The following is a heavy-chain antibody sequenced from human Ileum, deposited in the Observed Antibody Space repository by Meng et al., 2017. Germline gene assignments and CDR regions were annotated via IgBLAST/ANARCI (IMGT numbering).Heavy chain of an antibody. V-gene: IGHV3-7*01. CDR1: GLSFSSYW. J-gene: IGHJ6*02. Sequence: GGSLRLSCVASGLSFSSYWMAWVRQAPGKGLEWVANINKRGSEKNYVDSVKGRFTISRDNAKNSLYLQMNSLRVEDTAVYYCATKADPGYGMDVWGQGTTVTVSS. CDR2: INKRGSEK. D-gene: IGHD6-13*01. CDR3: ATKADPGYGMDV.